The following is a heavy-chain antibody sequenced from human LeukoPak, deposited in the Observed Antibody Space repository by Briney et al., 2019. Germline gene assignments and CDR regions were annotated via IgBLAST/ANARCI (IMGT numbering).Heavy chain of an antibody. Sequence: PGGSLRLSCAASGFTFSSYSMNWVRQAPGKGLEWVSSISSSSSYIYYADSVKGRFTISRDNAKNSLYLQMNSLRAEDTAVYYCAKEPQGGSGTYFDYWGQGTLVTVSS. CDR1: GFTFSSYS. CDR3: AKEPQGGSGTYFDY. V-gene: IGHV3-21*04. J-gene: IGHJ4*02. D-gene: IGHD3-10*01. CDR2: ISSSSSYI.